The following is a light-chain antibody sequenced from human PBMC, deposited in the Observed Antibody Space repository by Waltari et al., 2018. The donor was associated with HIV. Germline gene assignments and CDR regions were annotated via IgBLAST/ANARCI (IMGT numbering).Light chain of an antibody. Sequence: QSVLTQPPSVSGAPGQRVTISCTGSSSNIGAGYDVHWYQQLPGTAPKLLIYGNSKRPSGVPDRFSGSKSGTSASLAITGLQAEDEADYYCQSYDSSLSAPVVFGGGTKLTVL. V-gene: IGLV1-40*01. J-gene: IGLJ2*01. CDR3: QSYDSSLSAPVV. CDR2: GNS. CDR1: SSNIGAGYD.